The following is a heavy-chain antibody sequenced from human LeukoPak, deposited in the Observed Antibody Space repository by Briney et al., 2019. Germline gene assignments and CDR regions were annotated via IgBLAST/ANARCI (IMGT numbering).Heavy chain of an antibody. CDR3: ASPGDNYAILGLDY. Sequence: PGGSLRLSCAASGFTLSKYWMHWVRQAPGKGLAWVSRISGDGTTTAYADSVKGRFTTSRDSAKNMLYLQMNSLRVADTAMYYCASPGDNYAILGLDYWGQGTLVTVSS. V-gene: IGHV3-74*01. D-gene: IGHD3-9*01. CDR1: GFTLSKYW. CDR2: ISGDGTTT. J-gene: IGHJ4*02.